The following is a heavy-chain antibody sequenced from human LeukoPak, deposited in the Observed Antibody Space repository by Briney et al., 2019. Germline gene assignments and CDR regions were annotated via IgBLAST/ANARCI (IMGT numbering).Heavy chain of an antibody. Sequence: GGSLRLSCAASGFSFSTYAMSWVRQAPGQGLAWVSAISGSGKTYYPDSVKGRFTISRDNSKNTLFLLMNGLRAEDTAVYYCAKERDAKGYFDDWGQGTLVTVSS. J-gene: IGHJ4*02. V-gene: IGHV3-23*01. CDR2: ISGSGKT. CDR3: AKERDAKGYFDD. CDR1: GFSFSTYA.